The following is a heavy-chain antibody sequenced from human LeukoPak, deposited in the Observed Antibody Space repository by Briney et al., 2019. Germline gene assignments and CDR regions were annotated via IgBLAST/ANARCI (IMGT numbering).Heavy chain of an antibody. CDR1: GYTFTSYG. D-gene: IGHD2-2*01. J-gene: IGHJ6*02. Sequence: ASVKVSCKASGYTFTSYGISWVRQAPGQGLEWIGWISAYNGNTNYAQKLQGRVTMTTDTSTSTAYMELRSLRSDDTAVYYCARDKDIVVVPAALPIEYYYGMDVWGQGTTVTVSS. CDR3: ARDKDIVVVPAALPIEYYYGMDV. CDR2: ISAYNGNT. V-gene: IGHV1-18*01.